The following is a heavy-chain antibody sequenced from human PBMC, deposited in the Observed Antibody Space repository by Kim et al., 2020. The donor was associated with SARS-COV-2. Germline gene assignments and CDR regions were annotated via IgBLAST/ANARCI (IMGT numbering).Heavy chain of an antibody. Sequence: YHPSLKSRVTISVDTSKNQFSLKLSSVTAADTAVYYCARRGRLAVGIFDYWGQGTLVTVSS. CDR3: ARRGRLAVGIFDY. D-gene: IGHD6-19*01. J-gene: IGHJ4*02. V-gene: IGHV4-39*01.